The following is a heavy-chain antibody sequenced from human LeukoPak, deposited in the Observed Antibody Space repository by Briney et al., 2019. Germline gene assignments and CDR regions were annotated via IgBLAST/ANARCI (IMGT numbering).Heavy chain of an antibody. D-gene: IGHD3-22*01. CDR2: IYDSGST. CDR1: GGSISSSSYC. Sequence: PSETLSLTCTVSGGSISSSSYCWGWIRHPPGKGLEWIGSIYDSGSTNYNPSLKSRVTISVDTSKNQFSLKLSCVAAADMAVYYCGRGSYDSSGYYYDDAFDIWGQGTMVIVSS. J-gene: IGHJ3*02. V-gene: IGHV4-39*01. CDR3: GRGSYDSSGYYYDDAFDI.